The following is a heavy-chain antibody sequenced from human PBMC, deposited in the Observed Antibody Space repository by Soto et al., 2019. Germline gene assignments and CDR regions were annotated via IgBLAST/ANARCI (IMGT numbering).Heavy chain of an antibody. Sequence: QVHLVQSGAEARKPGASVNVSCMASGFSLNTYVVHWVRQAPGQGLEWMGWVNAASGNTQTSQKFRGRLTLTRDTSANTAYMELSSLRTEDTAVYFCARRPLLESHFDYWGQGTLVAVSS. CDR2: VNAASGNT. CDR3: ARRPLLESHFDY. CDR1: GFSLNTYV. V-gene: IGHV1-3*01. J-gene: IGHJ4*02.